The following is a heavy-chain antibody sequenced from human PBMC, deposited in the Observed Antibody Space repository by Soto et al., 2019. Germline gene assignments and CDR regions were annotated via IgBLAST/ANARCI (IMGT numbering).Heavy chain of an antibody. CDR1: GGTFSSYA. J-gene: IGHJ4*02. D-gene: IGHD3-22*01. CDR2: IIPIFGTA. CDR3: ARQAVYDTALFDY. Sequence: QVQLVQSGAEVKRPGSSVKVSCKASGGTFSSYAMSWGRQAPGRGLEWMGGIIPIFGTANYAQKFQGRVTITADESTSTAYMELSSLRSEDTAVYYCARQAVYDTALFDYWGQGTLVTVSS. V-gene: IGHV1-69*01.